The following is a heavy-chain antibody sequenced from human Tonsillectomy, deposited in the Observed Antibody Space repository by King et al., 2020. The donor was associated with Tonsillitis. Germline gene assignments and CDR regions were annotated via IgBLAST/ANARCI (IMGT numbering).Heavy chain of an antibody. V-gene: IGHV1-18*01. Sequence: VQLVESGAEVKKPGASVKVSCKASGYTLTSYGITWVRLAPGQGLEWMGWIRDYNGNTKYAQKLQGRVTMTTDTSTSTAYMELRSLRSDDTAVYYCARVMITFEGITAVFDAFDIWGQGTMVTVSS. D-gene: IGHD3-16*01. CDR3: ARVMITFEGITAVFDAFDI. CDR1: GYTLTSYG. CDR2: IRDYNGNT. J-gene: IGHJ3*02.